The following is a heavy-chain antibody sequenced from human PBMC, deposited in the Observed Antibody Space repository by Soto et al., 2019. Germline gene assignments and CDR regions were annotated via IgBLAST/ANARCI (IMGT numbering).Heavy chain of an antibody. CDR1: GFTVSSSY. CDR3: ASSALAWGRGVYLGRPDY. Sequence: EVQLVETGGGLIQPGGSLRLSCAVSGFTVSSSYMSWVRQTPQKGLGCISIIYADSGTFYADSVKGRFTISRDNPKNILYRQMNSPRPEDTAVYYCASSALAWGRGVYLGRPDYWGQGTLVTFSS. J-gene: IGHJ4*02. V-gene: IGHV3-53*02. CDR2: IYADSGT. D-gene: IGHD1-1*01.